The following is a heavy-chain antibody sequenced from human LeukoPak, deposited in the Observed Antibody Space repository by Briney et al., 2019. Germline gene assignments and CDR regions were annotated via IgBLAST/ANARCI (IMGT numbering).Heavy chain of an antibody. D-gene: IGHD2-15*01. V-gene: IGHV3-48*01. Sequence: GGSPRLSCAASGFTFSSYSMNWVRQAPGKGLEWVSYADSVKGRFTISRDNAKNSLHLQMNSLRAEDTAVYYCARASYCSGGSCYSGYWGQGTLVTVSS. CDR1: GFTFSSYS. J-gene: IGHJ4*02. CDR3: ARASYCSGGSCYSGY.